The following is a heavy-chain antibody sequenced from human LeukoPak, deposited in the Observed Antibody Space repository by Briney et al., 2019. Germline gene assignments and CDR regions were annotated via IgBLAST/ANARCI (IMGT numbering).Heavy chain of an antibody. CDR1: GFTFSTHS. Sequence: GGSLRLSCAASGFTFSTHSMNWVRQAPGKGLEWVSSITSSSAYIYYADSVRGRFTISRDNAENSLFLQMDSLRVEDTAVYYCARAGVVDFTNYGSATFDYWGQGTLVTVSS. D-gene: IGHD4-11*01. CDR2: ITSSSAYI. J-gene: IGHJ4*02. CDR3: ARAGVVDFTNYGSATFDY. V-gene: IGHV3-21*01.